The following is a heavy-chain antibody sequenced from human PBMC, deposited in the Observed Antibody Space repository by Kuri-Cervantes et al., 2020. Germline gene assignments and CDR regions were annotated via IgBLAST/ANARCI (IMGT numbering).Heavy chain of an antibody. CDR1: GYTFTSYG. V-gene: IGHV1-8*03. D-gene: IGHD3-10*01. Sequence: ASVKVSCKASGYTFTSYGISWVRQAPGQGLEWMGWMNPNSGNTGYAQKFQGRVTITADESTSTAYMELSSLRSEDTAVYYCAATVDKPFGEPVHAFDIWGQGTMVTVSS. J-gene: IGHJ3*02. CDR2: MNPNSGNT. CDR3: AATVDKPFGEPVHAFDI.